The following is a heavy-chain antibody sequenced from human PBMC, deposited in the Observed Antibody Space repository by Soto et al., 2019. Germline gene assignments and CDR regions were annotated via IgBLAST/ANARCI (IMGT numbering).Heavy chain of an antibody. J-gene: IGHJ6*02. CDR2: ISYDGSNK. CDR1: GFTFSNNA. V-gene: IGHV3-30-3*01. Sequence: QVQLVESGGGVVQPGRSLRLSCAASGFTFSNNAMDWVRQAPGKGLEWVVVISYDGSNKYIAESVKGRFTISRDNSKNPLFLQMNSLRAEDTAVYYCARGTTTSAFSAMDVWGQGTTVTVSS. CDR3: ARGTTTSAFSAMDV. D-gene: IGHD1-1*01.